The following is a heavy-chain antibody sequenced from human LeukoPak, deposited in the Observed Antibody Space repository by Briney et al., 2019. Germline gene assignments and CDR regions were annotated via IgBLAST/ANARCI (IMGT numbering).Heavy chain of an antibody. J-gene: IGHJ4*02. CDR1: GFTFSSYE. CDR2: ISSSGSTI. V-gene: IGHV3-48*03. D-gene: IGHD1-1*01. Sequence: GGSLRLSCAASGFTFSSYEMNWVRQAPGKGLEWVSYISSSGSTIYYADSVKGRFTISRDNAKSSLYLQMNSLRAEDTAVYYCARVTRSFWAGHGTNDYWGQGTLVTVSS. CDR3: ARVTRSFWAGHGTNDY.